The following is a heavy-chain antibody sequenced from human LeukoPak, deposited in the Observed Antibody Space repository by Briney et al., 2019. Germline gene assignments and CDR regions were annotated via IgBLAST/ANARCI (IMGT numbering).Heavy chain of an antibody. CDR1: GYIFTSYD. CDR3: ARGGSYSWFDP. D-gene: IGHD3-10*01. CDR2: MNPNSGNT. J-gene: IGHJ5*02. V-gene: IGHV1-8*03. Sequence: ASVKVSCKASGYIFTSYDIDWVRQATGQGLEWMGWMNPNSGNTGYAQKFQGRVTITRNTSISTAYMELSSLRSEDTAVYYCARGGSYSWFDPWGQGTLVTVSS.